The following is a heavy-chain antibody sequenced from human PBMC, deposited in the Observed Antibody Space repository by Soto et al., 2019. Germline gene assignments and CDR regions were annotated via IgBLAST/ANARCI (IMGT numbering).Heavy chain of an antibody. CDR3: VRDLDCSSFSCLDSFDI. CDR1: GYAFNKHG. CDR2: ISTDSDRA. J-gene: IGHJ3*02. D-gene: IGHD2-2*01. Sequence: QIQLVQSGAEVKKAGASVKVSCKASGYAFNKHGISWVRQAPGQGLEWMGWISTDSDRADYAQKYQGILTMTTDTSTNTAYMDLRSLRSDDTAIYFCVRDLDCSSFSCLDSFDIWGQGTMVSVSS. V-gene: IGHV1-18*01.